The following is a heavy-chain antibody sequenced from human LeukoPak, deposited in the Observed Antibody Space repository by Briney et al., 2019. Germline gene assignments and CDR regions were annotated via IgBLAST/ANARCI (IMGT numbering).Heavy chain of an antibody. V-gene: IGHV1-2*02. CDR1: GYTFTGYY. CDR3: ARVHEDIVVVPAAKDAFDI. CDR2: INPNSGGT. J-gene: IGHJ3*02. D-gene: IGHD2-2*01. Sequence: ASVKVSCKASGYTFTGYYMHWVRQAPGQGLEWMGWINPNSGGTNYAQKFQGRVTMTRDTSISTAYMELSRLRSDDTAVYYCARVHEDIVVVPAAKDAFDIWGQGTMVTVSS.